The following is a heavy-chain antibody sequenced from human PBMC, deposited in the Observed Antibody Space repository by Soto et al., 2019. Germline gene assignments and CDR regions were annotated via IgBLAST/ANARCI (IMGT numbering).Heavy chain of an antibody. D-gene: IGHD3-16*02. Sequence: SETLSLTCAVYGGSFSGYYWSWIRQPPGKGLEWIGEINHSGSTNYNPSLKSRVTISVDTSKNQFSLKLSSVTAADTAVYYCARSPFTFWGSYRPTPTTLDYWGQGTLVTVSS. J-gene: IGHJ4*02. V-gene: IGHV4-34*01. CDR3: ARSPFTFWGSYRPTPTTLDY. CDR1: GGSFSGYY. CDR2: INHSGST.